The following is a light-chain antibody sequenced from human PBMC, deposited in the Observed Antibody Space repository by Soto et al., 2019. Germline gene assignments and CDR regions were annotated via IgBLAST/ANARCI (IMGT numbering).Light chain of an antibody. Sequence: ELVLTQSPATLSVSPGERATLSCRASQGVGSTLAWYQQEPGQAPRLLIYDASTRATGIPARFSGDGSGTDFTLTISSLHSDYFAVYYCQHYKSWPLTFGGGTRVEI. CDR2: DAS. CDR1: QGVGST. J-gene: IGKJ4*01. V-gene: IGKV3-15*01. CDR3: QHYKSWPLT.